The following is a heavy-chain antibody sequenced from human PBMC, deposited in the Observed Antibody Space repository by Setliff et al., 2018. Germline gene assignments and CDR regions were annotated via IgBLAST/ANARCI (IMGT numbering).Heavy chain of an antibody. CDR2: SRYAENYQ. Sequence: GESLKISCAASGFTISYYAIHWVRQAPGKGLEWVAVSRYAENYQYYRDSVKGRFTISRANSKNTLYLQMNNLRVEDTARYYCVNHNPARRSPAGTALDSWGQGTLVTVS. CDR1: GFTISYYA. CDR3: VNHNPARRSPAGTALDS. J-gene: IGHJ4*02. D-gene: IGHD6-19*01. V-gene: IGHV3-30-3*01.